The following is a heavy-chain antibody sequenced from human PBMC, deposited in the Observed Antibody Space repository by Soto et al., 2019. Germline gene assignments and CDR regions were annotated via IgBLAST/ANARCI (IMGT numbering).Heavy chain of an antibody. D-gene: IGHD3-22*01. CDR3: EAAPGYYDSSGYFRY. CDR1: GGSISSGGYY. V-gene: IGHV4-31*03. CDR2: IYYSGST. Sequence: PSETLSLTCTVSGGSISSGGYYWSWIRQHPGKGLEWIGYIYYSGSTYYNPSLKSRVTISVDTSKNQFSLKLSSVTAADTAVYYCEAAPGYYDSSGYFRYWGQGTLVTVYS. J-gene: IGHJ4*02.